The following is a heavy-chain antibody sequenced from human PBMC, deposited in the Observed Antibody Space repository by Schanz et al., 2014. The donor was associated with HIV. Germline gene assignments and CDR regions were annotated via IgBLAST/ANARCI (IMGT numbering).Heavy chain of an antibody. CDR3: ARVANWDYYGMDV. V-gene: IGHV3-9*01. J-gene: IGHJ6*02. D-gene: IGHD3-16*01. CDR2: ISWNSGSI. Sequence: EVQLVESGGGLVQPVRSLRLSCAASGFTFDDYAMHWVRQAPGKGLEWVSGISWNSGSIGYADSVKGRFTISRDNAKNSLYLQMNSLRAEDTALYYCARVANWDYYGMDVWGRGTTVTVSS. CDR1: GFTFDDYA.